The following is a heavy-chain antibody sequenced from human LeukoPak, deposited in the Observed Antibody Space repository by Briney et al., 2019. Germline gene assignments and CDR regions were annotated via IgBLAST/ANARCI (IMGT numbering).Heavy chain of an antibody. V-gene: IGHV3-11*05. J-gene: IGHJ4*02. CDR2: ISSSSSYT. CDR1: GFTFSDYY. D-gene: IGHD5/OR15-5a*01. Sequence: KPGGSLRLSCAASGFTFSDYYMSWIGQAPGKGLEGISYISSSSSYTNYVDSVKGRFTISRDNAKNSLYLQMNSLRAEDTAVYYCVRAVSVSSYYFDCWGQGTLVTVSS. CDR3: VRAVSVSSYYFDC.